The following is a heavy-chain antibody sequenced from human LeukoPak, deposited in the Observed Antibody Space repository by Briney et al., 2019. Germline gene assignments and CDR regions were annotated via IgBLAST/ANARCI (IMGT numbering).Heavy chain of an antibody. D-gene: IGHD6-6*01. CDR1: GGSFSGYY. V-gene: IGHV4-34*01. Sequence: SETLSHTCAVYGGSFSGYYWSWIRQPPGKGLEWIGEINHSGSTSYKSSLKSRVTISVDTSKNQFSLKLSSVTAADTAVYYCARGAARPVLYYFDYWGQGTLVTVSS. CDR3: ARGAARPVLYYFDY. CDR2: INHSGST. J-gene: IGHJ4*02.